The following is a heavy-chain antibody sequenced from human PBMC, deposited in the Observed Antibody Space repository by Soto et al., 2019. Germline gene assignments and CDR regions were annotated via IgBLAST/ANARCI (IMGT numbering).Heavy chain of an antibody. V-gene: IGHV4-59*01. J-gene: IGHJ4*02. D-gene: IGHD2-8*01. CDR1: GDSMSNYS. CDR3: AGTRLMVYSGGPGFDS. Sequence: QVQLQESGPGLVKPTETLSLTCSVSGDSMSNYSWSWIRQPPGKGLEWIASISYSGSGDFSPSLKNRVTISVAKSKSQFSLNLSAVTAADTAIYYCAGTRLMVYSGGPGFDSWGQGALVTVSS. CDR2: ISYSGSG.